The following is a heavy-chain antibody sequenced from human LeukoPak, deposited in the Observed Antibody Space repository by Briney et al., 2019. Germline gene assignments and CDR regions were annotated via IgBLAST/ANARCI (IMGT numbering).Heavy chain of an antibody. D-gene: IGHD2-2*01. CDR1: GYTFTSYG. CDR3: ARDGKYCSSTSCYSPMDY. V-gene: IGHV1-18*03. Sequence: PGASVTVSCTASGYTFTSYGISWVRQAPGQGLEGMGWISAYNGNTNYAQKLQARVTMTTDTSTSTAYMELRSLRSDDMAVYYCARDGKYCSSTSCYSPMDYWGQGTLVTVSS. J-gene: IGHJ4*02. CDR2: ISAYNGNT.